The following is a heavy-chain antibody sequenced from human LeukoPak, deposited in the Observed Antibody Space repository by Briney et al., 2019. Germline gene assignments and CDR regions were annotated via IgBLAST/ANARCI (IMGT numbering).Heavy chain of an antibody. CDR1: GYTFTSYG. J-gene: IGHJ4*02. CDR3: VLSSGYR. V-gene: IGHV1-8*02. CDR2: MNPNSGNT. D-gene: IGHD3-22*01. Sequence: ASVKVSCKASGYTFTSYGISWVRLAPGHGLEWMGWMNPNSGNTGYAQKFQGRVTMTRNTSISTAYMELSSLRSEDTAVYYCVLSSGYRWGQGTLVTVSS.